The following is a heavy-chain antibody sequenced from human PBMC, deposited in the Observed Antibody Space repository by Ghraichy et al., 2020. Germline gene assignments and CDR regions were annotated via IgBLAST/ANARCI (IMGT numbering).Heavy chain of an antibody. CDR1: DLTLSTASVA. CDR3: ATTYCSGNICSAWSWGN. CDR2: VYWDEDK. D-gene: IGHD2-2*01. V-gene: IGHV2-5*02. Sequence: SGPTLVKPTQTLTLTCSISDLTLSTASVAVGWIRQPPGKALEWLAHVYWDEDKRYTSSLQNRLTINRDTSRNQVVLTMTNMDPVDTGTYYCATTYCSGNICSAWSWGNWGQGILVTVSS. J-gene: IGHJ4*02.